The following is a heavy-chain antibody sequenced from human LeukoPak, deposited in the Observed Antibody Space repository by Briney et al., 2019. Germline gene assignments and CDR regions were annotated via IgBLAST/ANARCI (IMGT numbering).Heavy chain of an antibody. CDR2: IYYSGST. D-gene: IGHD5-24*01. V-gene: IGHV4-59*01. J-gene: IGHJ4*02. CDR1: GGSISSYY. CDR3: AREGRWLQYFDY. Sequence: PSETLSLTCTVSGGSISSYYWSWIRQPPGKGLEWIGYIYYSGSTNYNPSLKSRVTISVDTSKNQFSLKLSSVTAADTAVYYCAREGRWLQYFDYWGQGTLVTVSS.